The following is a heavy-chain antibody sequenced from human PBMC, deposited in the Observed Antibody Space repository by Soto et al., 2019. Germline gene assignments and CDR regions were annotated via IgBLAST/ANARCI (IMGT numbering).Heavy chain of an antibody. Sequence: SETLSLTCTVSGGSISDNDYYWSWIRQPPGKGLEWIGTISHTGTAYYNPSLESRVAVSVGTSENQFSLNLSSVTAADTAVYYCARLAYDANGFNVSADDAFDLWGQGTMVTV. CDR3: ARLAYDANGFNVSADDAFDL. CDR1: GGSISDNDYY. V-gene: IGHV4-39*01. J-gene: IGHJ3*01. D-gene: IGHD3-22*01. CDR2: ISHTGTA.